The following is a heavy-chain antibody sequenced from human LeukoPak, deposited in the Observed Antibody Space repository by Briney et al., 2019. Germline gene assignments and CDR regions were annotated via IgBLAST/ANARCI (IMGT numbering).Heavy chain of an antibody. V-gene: IGHV3-33*01. CDR1: GFTFSDYG. CDR2: IWYDGSNK. J-gene: IGHJ4*02. Sequence: GTSLRLSCAASGFTFSDYGMHWVRQAPGKGLEWVAVIWYDGSNKYYADSVKGRFTISRDNSKNTLYLQMNSLRAEDTAVYYCARLGSGWYADYWGQGTLVTVSS. D-gene: IGHD6-19*01. CDR3: ARLGSGWYADY.